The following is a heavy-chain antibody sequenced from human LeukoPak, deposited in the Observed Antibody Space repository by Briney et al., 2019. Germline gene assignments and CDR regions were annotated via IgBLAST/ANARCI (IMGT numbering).Heavy chain of an antibody. CDR2: ISWNSGSI. J-gene: IGHJ4*02. CDR3: AKDMGYDILTGYQVY. V-gene: IGHV3-9*03. Sequence: GRSLRLSCAASGFTFDDYAMHWVRQAPGKGLEWVSGISWNSGSIGYADSVKGRFTISRDNAKNSLYLQMNSLRAEDMALYYCAKDMGYDILTGYQVYWGQGTLVTASS. D-gene: IGHD3-9*01. CDR1: GFTFDDYA.